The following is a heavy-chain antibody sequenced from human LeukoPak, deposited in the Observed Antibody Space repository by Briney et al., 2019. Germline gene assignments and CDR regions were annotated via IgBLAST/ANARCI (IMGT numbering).Heavy chain of an antibody. CDR1: GFTFSSYG. Sequence: PGGSLRLSCAASGFTFSSYGMHWVRQAPGKGLEWVAVMWYDGSNKYYADSVKGRFTISRDNSKNTLYLQMNSLRAEDTAVYYCARGMGIMAVAGRRWFDPWGQGTLVTVSS. CDR2: MWYDGSNK. V-gene: IGHV3-33*01. D-gene: IGHD6-19*01. CDR3: ARGMGIMAVAGRRWFDP. J-gene: IGHJ5*02.